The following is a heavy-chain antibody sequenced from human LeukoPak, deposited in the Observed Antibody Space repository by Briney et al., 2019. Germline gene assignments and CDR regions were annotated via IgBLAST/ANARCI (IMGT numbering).Heavy chain of an antibody. CDR3: ARQIRWLRYWFDP. CDR2: FYYSGST. V-gene: IGHV4-30-4*07. CDR1: GGSISRGGYS. J-gene: IGHJ5*02. Sequence: SETLSLTCAVSGGSISRGGYSWSWIRQPPGKGLEWIGYFYYSGSTYYNPSLKSRVTISVDTSKNQFSLKLSSVTAADTAVYYCARQIRWLRYWFDPWGQGTLVTVSS. D-gene: IGHD5-12*01.